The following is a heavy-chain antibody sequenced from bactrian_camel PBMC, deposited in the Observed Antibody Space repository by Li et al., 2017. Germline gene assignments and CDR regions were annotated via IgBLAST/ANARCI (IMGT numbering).Heavy chain of an antibody. D-gene: IGHD2*01. CDR1: GFTFRRYY. CDR3: AAVGYYSGGYYDEYNY. CDR2: INSGGGST. J-gene: IGHJ4*01. Sequence: VQLVESGGGLVQPGGSLRLSCAASGFTFRRYYMTWVRQAPGKGLEWVSAINSGGGSTYYADSVKGRFTISRDNAKNTPYLQMNSLKPEDTAMYYCAAVGYYSGGYYDEYNYWGQGTQVTVS. V-gene: IGHV3S40*01.